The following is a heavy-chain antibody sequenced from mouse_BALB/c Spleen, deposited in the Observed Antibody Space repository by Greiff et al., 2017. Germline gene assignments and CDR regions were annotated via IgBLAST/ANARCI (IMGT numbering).Heavy chain of an antibody. CDR2: IRSKSNNYAT. J-gene: IGHJ1*01. Sequence: EVKVVESGGGLVQPKGSLKLSCAASGFTFNTYAMNWVRQAPGKGLEWVARIRSKSNNYATYYADSVKDRFTISRDDSQSMLYLQMNNLKTEDTAMYYCVREGVWYFDVWGAGTTVTVSS. CDR1: GFTFNTYA. V-gene: IGHV10-1*02. CDR3: VREGVWYFDV.